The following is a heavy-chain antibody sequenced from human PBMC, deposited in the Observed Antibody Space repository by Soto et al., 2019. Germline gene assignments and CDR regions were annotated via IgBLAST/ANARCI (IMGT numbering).Heavy chain of an antibody. D-gene: IGHD3-22*01. Sequence: PGGSLRLSCAASGFTFSDYAMHWVRQAPGKGLEWVAVVSPDGRNTHYADSVKGRFTISRDSSKNTVYLQMNSLRAEDTAVYYCAKGCYYDSSGYYVRRYFDYWGQGILVTVSS. CDR1: GFTFSDYA. V-gene: IGHV3-30*18. CDR2: VSPDGRNT. J-gene: IGHJ4*02. CDR3: AKGCYYDSSGYYVRRYFDY.